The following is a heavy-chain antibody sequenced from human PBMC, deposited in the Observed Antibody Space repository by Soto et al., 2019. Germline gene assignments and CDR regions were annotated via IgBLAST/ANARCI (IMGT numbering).Heavy chain of an antibody. CDR3: TTDSLAYCSGGSCYFLSYY. D-gene: IGHD2-15*01. V-gene: IGHV3-15*01. CDR1: GFTFSNAW. J-gene: IGHJ4*02. Sequence: GGSLRLSCAASGFTFSNAWMSWVRQAPGKGLEWVGRIKSKTDGGTTDYAAPVKGRFTISRDDSKNTLYLQTNSLKTEDTAVYYCTTDSLAYCSGGSCYFLSYYWGQGT. CDR2: IKSKTDGGTT.